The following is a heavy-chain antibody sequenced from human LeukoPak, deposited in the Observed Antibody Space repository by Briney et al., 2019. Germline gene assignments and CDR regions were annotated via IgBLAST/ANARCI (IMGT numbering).Heavy chain of an antibody. J-gene: IGHJ4*02. CDR3: AKQLGYCSDGSCYFPY. CDR2: ISNNGGYT. CDR1: GFTSSGSA. V-gene: IGHV3-23*01. D-gene: IGHD2-15*01. Sequence: GGSLRLSCAASGFTSSGSAMSWVRQAPGKGLEWVSAISNNGGYTYYADSVQGRFTISRDNSKSTLCLQMNSLRAEDTAVYYCAKQLGYCSDGSCYFPYWGQGTLVTVSS.